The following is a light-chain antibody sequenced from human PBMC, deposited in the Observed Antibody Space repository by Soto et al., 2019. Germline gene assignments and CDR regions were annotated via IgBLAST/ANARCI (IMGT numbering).Light chain of an antibody. CDR1: QNVGNY. V-gene: IGKV3-11*01. CDR3: QQRSDWVS. CDR2: DAA. J-gene: IGKJ4*01. Sequence: EIVLTQSPATLSLSPGERATLSFRASQNVGNYLLWYQQKSGQAPRLLIYDAATRATGIPARFSGSGSGTDFTLTISSLEPEDFAAYFCQQRSDWVSFGGGTKVDIK.